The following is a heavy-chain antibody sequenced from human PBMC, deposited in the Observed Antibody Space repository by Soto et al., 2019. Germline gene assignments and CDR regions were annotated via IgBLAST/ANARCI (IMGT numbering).Heavy chain of an antibody. CDR2: ISDSGNT. D-gene: IGHD1-20*01. Sequence: LALTLTFSCVSGSSDSYYFTCSRQSSGKGLDWIGHISDSGNTKYNPSLQSRVTITVEPYKHQFSPKVMSVTTAATAIYHCATRITVFGLLIPPFDPWGQGTQVTVS. V-gene: IGHV4-61*10. J-gene: IGHJ5*02. CDR3: ATRITVFGLLIPPFDP. CDR1: CVSGSSDSYY.